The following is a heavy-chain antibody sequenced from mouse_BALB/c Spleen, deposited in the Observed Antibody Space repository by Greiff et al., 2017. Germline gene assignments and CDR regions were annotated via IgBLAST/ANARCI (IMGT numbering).Heavy chain of an antibody. Sequence: EVHLVESGPGLVKPSQSLSLTCSVTGYSITSGYYWNWIRQFPGNKLEWMGYISYDGSNNYNPSLKNRISITRDTSKNQFFLKLNSVTTEDTATYYCARVDYDGYAMDYWGQGTSVTVSS. CDR1: GYSITSGYY. D-gene: IGHD2-4*01. CDR3: ARVDYDGYAMDY. CDR2: ISYDGSN. V-gene: IGHV3-6*02. J-gene: IGHJ4*01.